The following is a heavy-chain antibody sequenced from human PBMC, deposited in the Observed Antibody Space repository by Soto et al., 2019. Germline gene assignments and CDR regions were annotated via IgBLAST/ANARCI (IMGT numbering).Heavy chain of an antibody. J-gene: IGHJ4*02. CDR3: ARLVVECYCFDH. CDR1: GYTFTIYG. CDR2: ISAYNGNT. Sequence: ASVKVSCKSSGYTFTIYGISWVRQAPGQGLEWMGLISAYNGNTNYAQKLQGRVTMTTDTSTSTDYMELRRLRSDETAVYYCARLVVECYCFDHWGQGTLVTVSS. V-gene: IGHV1-18*04. D-gene: IGHD2-21*01.